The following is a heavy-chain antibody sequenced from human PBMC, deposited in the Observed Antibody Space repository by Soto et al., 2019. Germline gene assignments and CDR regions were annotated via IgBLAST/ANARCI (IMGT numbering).Heavy chain of an antibody. CDR1: GFTFSNYA. CDR3: AKDRTDSFHWYFDL. Sequence: EVQLLESGGGLVQPGGSLRLSCAASGFTFSNYAMSWVRQAPGKGLEWVSVIVGSGHSTYYADSVKGRFTISRDNPKSTLYLQMNSLRAEDTAVYYCAKDRTDSFHWYFDLWGRGTLVTVSS. J-gene: IGHJ2*01. V-gene: IGHV3-23*01. D-gene: IGHD5-18*01. CDR2: IVGSGHST.